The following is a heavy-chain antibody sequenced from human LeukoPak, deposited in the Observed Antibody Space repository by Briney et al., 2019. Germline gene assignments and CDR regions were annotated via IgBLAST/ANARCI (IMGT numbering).Heavy chain of an antibody. D-gene: IGHD6-25*01. Sequence: PGGSLRLSCAASGFTFSSYSMNWVRQAPGKGLEWVSYISSSGSTIYYADSVKGRFTISRDNAKNSLYLQMNSLRAEDTAVYYCASESPAQIYGMDVWGQGTTVTVSS. CDR1: GFTFSSYS. CDR3: ASESPAQIYGMDV. V-gene: IGHV3-48*04. CDR2: ISSSGSTI. J-gene: IGHJ6*02.